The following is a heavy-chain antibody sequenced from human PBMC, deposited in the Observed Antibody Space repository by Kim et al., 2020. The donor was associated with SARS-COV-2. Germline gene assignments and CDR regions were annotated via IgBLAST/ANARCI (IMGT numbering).Heavy chain of an antibody. Sequence: GGSLRLSCAASGFTFSSYGMHWVRQAPGKGLEWVAVISYDGSNKYYADSVKGRFTISRDNSKNTLYLQMNSLRAEDTAVYYCAKDRYFDWNEHYYYYGMDVWGQGTTVTVSS. CDR3: AKDRYFDWNEHYYYYGMDV. J-gene: IGHJ6*02. CDR2: ISYDGSNK. V-gene: IGHV3-30*18. D-gene: IGHD3-9*01. CDR1: GFTFSSYG.